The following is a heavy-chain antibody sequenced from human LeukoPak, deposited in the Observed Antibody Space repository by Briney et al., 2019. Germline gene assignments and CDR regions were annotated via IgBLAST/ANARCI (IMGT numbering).Heavy chain of an antibody. V-gene: IGHV4-38-2*02. J-gene: IGHJ4*02. CDR2: IYHSGST. D-gene: IGHD3-22*01. CDR3: ARSEYYYDSSGYYYEVNYFDY. Sequence: SETLSLTCTVSGYSISSGYYWGWIRPPPGKGLEWIGSIYHSGSTYYNPSLKSRVTISVDTSKNQFSLKLSSVTAADTAVYYCARSEYYYDSSGYYYEVNYFDYWGQGTLVTVSS. CDR1: GYSISSGYY.